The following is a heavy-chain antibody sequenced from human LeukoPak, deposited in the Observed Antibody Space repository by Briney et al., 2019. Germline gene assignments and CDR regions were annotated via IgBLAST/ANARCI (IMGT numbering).Heavy chain of an antibody. V-gene: IGHV3-23*01. CDR2: ISGSGGST. CDR3: AKDLYCSSTSCVNWFDP. CDR1: GFTFSSYA. D-gene: IGHD2-2*01. Sequence: GGSLRLSCAASGFTFSSYAMSWVRQAPGKGLEWVTAISGSGGSTYYADSVKGRFTISRDNSKNTLYLQMNSLRAEDTAVYYCAKDLYCSSTSCVNWFDPWGQGTLVTVSS. J-gene: IGHJ5*02.